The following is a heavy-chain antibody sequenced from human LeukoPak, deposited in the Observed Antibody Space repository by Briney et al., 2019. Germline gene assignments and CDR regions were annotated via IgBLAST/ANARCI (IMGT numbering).Heavy chain of an antibody. V-gene: IGHV3-30*03. Sequence: PGTSLRLSCTTSGFTFDFYAMHWVRQAPGKGLEWVAVMSYDGRYRYYADSAKGRFTISRDNSKRTLYLEVSSLRPEDTALYYCARSELYYGSESYYHLDYWGHGTLVTVSS. CDR3: ARSELYYGSESYYHLDY. CDR1: GFTFDFYA. J-gene: IGHJ4*01. CDR2: MSYDGRYR. D-gene: IGHD3-10*01.